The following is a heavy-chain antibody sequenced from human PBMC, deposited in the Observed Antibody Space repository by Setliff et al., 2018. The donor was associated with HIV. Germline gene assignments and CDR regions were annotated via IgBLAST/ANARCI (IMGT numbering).Heavy chain of an antibody. J-gene: IGHJ4*02. V-gene: IGHV3-7*04. Sequence: SLRLSCAVSGFTFSGYWMTWVRQAPGKGLEWVASINPGGSEKWYVDSVKGRFTVSGDNTKNSLYLQMNSLRAEDTAVYYCERGGGYWGRGTQVTVSS. CDR2: INPGGSEK. D-gene: IGHD2-15*01. CDR1: GFTFSGYW. CDR3: ERGGGY.